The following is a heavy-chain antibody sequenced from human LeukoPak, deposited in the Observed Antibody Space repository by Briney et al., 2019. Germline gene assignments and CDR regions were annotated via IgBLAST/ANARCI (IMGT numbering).Heavy chain of an antibody. V-gene: IGHV5-51*01. J-gene: IGHJ4*02. CDR2: IYPGDPDT. D-gene: IGHD5-24*01. CDR3: ARRDGYDSTTFDY. CDR1: GYSFSSYW. Sequence: PGESLKISCKGSGYSFSSYWIGRVRQMPAENLEWMGIIYPGDPDTRYSPSFQGQVTISADKSISTAYLQWSILKASDTAMYYCARRDGYDSTTFDYWGQGTLVTVSS.